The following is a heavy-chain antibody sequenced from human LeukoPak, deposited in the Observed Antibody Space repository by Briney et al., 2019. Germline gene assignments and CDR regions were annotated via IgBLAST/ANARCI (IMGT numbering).Heavy chain of an antibody. D-gene: IGHD3-22*01. V-gene: IGHV4-39*07. CDR2: IYYSGST. CDR3: ARFGYYYDRFDP. J-gene: IGHJ5*02. CDR1: GGSISSYY. Sequence: PSETLSLTCTVSGGSISSYYWGWIRQPPGKGLEWIGSIYYSGSTYCNPSLKSRVTISVDTSKNQFSLKLSSVTAADTAVYYCARFGYYYDRFDPWGQGTLVTVSS.